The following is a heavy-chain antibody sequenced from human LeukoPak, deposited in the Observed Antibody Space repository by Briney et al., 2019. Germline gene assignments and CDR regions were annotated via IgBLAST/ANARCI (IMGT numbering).Heavy chain of an antibody. CDR2: IHPNSGAT. J-gene: IGHJ2*01. CDR3: ARDSCGGGGCHYWYFDL. CDR1: GYTFTGYH. D-gene: IGHD6-19*01. V-gene: IGHV1-2*02. Sequence: ASVKVSCKASGYTFTGYHMHWVRQPPGQGLEWMGYIHPNSGATNYAQKFQGRVTMTRDTPISTASMELSGLKPDDTAVYYCARDSCGGGGCHYWYFDLWGRGTLVTVSS.